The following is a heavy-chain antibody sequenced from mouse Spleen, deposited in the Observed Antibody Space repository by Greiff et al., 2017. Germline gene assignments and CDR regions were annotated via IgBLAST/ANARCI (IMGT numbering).Heavy chain of an antibody. CDR1: GYTFTSYT. J-gene: IGHJ1*03. Sequence: VQLQQSGAELARPGASVKMSCKASGYTFTSYTMHWVKQRPGQGLEWIGYINPSSGYTKYNQKFKDKATLTADKSSSTAYMQLSSLTSEDSAVYYCARGTTVVAPYFDVWGTGTTVTVSS. CDR2: INPSSGYT. V-gene: IGHV1-4*01. D-gene: IGHD1-1*01. CDR3: ARGTTVVAPYFDV.